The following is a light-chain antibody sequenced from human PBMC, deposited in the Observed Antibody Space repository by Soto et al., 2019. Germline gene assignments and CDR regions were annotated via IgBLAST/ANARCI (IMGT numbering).Light chain of an antibody. J-gene: IGLJ1*01. Sequence: QSALTQPASVSGSPGQSVTISCAGASRDVTDSDSVSWYQHRPGEAPELKILDFTYRPSGVSDRFSGSLSADTASLTISGLQVEDECDYSCVSYTNPGTYVFGPGTKLTVL. CDR2: DFT. CDR3: VSYTNPGTYV. CDR1: SRDVTDSDS. V-gene: IGLV2-14*03.